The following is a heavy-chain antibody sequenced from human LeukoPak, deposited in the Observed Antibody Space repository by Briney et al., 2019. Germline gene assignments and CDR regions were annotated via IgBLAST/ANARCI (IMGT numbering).Heavy chain of an antibody. Sequence: ASVKVSCKASGYTFTSYYMHWVRQAPGQGLEWMGIINPSGGSTSYAQKFQGRVTMTRDTSTSTVYMELSSLRSEDTAVYYCARGSAAIAVAGTLGSWGQGTLVTVSS. V-gene: IGHV1-46*01. D-gene: IGHD6-19*01. CDR3: ARGSAAIAVAGTLGS. CDR1: GYTFTSYY. CDR2: INPSGGST. J-gene: IGHJ4*02.